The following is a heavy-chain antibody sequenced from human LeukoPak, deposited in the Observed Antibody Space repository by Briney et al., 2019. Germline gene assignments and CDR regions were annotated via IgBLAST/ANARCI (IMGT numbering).Heavy chain of an antibody. CDR1: GFTFSSYE. J-gene: IGHJ6*03. CDR3: ARDPGYCSGGSCQYYYYYYMDV. Sequence: GGSLRLSCAASGFTFSSYEMNWVRQAPGRGLEWVSSISSSSSYIYYADSVKGRFTISRDNAKNSLYLQMNSLRAEDTAVYYCARDPGYCSGGSCQYYYYYYMDVWGKGTTVTVSS. D-gene: IGHD2-15*01. V-gene: IGHV3-21*01. CDR2: ISSSSSYI.